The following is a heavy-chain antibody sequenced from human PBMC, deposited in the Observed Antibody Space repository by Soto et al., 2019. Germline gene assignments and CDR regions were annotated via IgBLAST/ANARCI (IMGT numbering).Heavy chain of an antibody. CDR2: ISSSSSYT. CDR3: ARDHYGPGWFDP. J-gene: IGHJ5*02. Sequence: GGSLRLSCASSGFTFSDYYMSWIRQAPGKGLEWVSYISSSSSYTNYADSVKGRFTISRDNAKNSLYLQMNSLRAEDTAVYYCARDHYGPGWFDPWGQGTLVTVSS. V-gene: IGHV3-11*05. D-gene: IGHD3-10*01. CDR1: GFTFSDYY.